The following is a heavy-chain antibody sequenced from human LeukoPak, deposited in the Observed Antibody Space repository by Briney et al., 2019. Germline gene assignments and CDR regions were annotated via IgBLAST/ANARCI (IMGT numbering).Heavy chain of an antibody. CDR3: AKSVRYYYDSRDWYFDL. D-gene: IGHD3-22*01. J-gene: IGHJ2*01. CDR1: GFTFDDYA. Sequence: PGRSLRLPCAASGFTFDDYAMHWVRQAPGKGLERVSGISWNSGSIGYADSVKGRFTISGDNAKNSLYLQMNSLRAEDMALYYCAKSVRYYYDSRDWYFDLWGRGTLVTVSS. CDR2: ISWNSGSI. V-gene: IGHV3-9*03.